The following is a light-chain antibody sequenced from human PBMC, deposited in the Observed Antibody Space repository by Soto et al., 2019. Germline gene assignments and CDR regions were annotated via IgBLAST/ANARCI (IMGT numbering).Light chain of an antibody. CDR3: QKYSSVPV. V-gene: IGKV1-27*01. CDR2: AAS. Sequence: DIPMTQSPSSLSASVGDRVTITCRASQGINNYVAWYQQKPGKPPKLLIYAASTVQTGIPSRFSGSGSGTDIALTINSLQPEDVATYSCQKYSSVPVFGPGTKVDIK. CDR1: QGINNY. J-gene: IGKJ3*01.